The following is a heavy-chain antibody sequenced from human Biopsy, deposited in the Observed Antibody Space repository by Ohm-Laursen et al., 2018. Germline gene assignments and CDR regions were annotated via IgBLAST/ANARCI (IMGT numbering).Heavy chain of an antibody. CDR2: IYYTGST. CDR3: ARDSRGGHLNTTLITGKNLDS. CDR1: RDSISNYY. V-gene: IGHV4-59*01. Sequence: SDTLSLTCTVSRDSISNYYWTWIRQSPGKGLEWIGYIYYTGSTNYNPSVKSLVTISVDTSKNQFSLMLNSVTAADTAVYFCARDSRGGHLNTTLITGKNLDSWGQGILVTVSS. D-gene: IGHD3-16*01. J-gene: IGHJ4*02.